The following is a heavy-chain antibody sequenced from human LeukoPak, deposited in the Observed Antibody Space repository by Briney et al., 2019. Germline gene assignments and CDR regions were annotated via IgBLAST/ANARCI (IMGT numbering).Heavy chain of an antibody. V-gene: IGHV5-51*01. CDR2: IYPGDSDT. CDR1: GYSFTSYW. J-gene: IGHJ5*02. CDR3: ARQRADSSGYYNWFDP. D-gene: IGHD3-22*01. Sequence: GESLKISCKGSGYSFTSYWIGWVRQMPGKGLEWMGIIYPGDSDTRYSPSFQGQVTISADKSISTAYLQWSSLKASDTAMYYCARQRADSSGYYNWFDPWGQGTLVTVSS.